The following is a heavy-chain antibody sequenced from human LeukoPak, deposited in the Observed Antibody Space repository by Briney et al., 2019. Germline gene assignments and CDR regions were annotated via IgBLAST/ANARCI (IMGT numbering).Heavy chain of an antibody. Sequence: SETLSLTCTVSGGSISSSYWSWIRQPAGKGLEWIGRIYTSGNTNYNSSLQSRVNMSVDTSKNQFSLKLSSVTAADTAVYYCARGGSSNWTPFDYWGQGTLVTFSS. CDR2: IYTSGNT. D-gene: IGHD6-13*01. J-gene: IGHJ4*02. CDR3: ARGGSSNWTPFDY. CDR1: GGSISSSY. V-gene: IGHV4-4*07.